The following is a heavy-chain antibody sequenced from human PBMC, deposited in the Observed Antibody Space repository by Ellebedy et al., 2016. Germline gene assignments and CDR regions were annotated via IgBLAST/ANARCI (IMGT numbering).Heavy chain of an antibody. CDR1: GFSFSGYW. V-gene: IGHV3-7*04. J-gene: IGHJ4*02. CDR3: ARGSGWLHDY. Sequence: GGSLRLSXAASGFSFSGYWMSWLRQAPGKGLEWVANIKDDGGEKYYVDSVRGRFTISRDNAKTSVYLQMNSLTAEDTAVYYCARGSGWLHDYWGQGTLVTVSS. CDR2: IKDDGGEK. D-gene: IGHD6-19*01.